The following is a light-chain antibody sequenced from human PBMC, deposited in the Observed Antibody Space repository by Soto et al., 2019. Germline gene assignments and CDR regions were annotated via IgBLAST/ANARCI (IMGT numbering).Light chain of an antibody. V-gene: IGKV3-15*01. CDR3: QEDTNWPPNA. CDR1: QRVYSN. CDR2: GAS. Sequence: TMNKDTLSVSPGESATLSCRASQRVYSNLAWYQQRPGQAPRLLIYGASTRATGVPARFSGRGSGTEFTLTISSLQSEDFAVYYWQEDTNWPPNAFGLWARLEI. J-gene: IGKJ5*01.